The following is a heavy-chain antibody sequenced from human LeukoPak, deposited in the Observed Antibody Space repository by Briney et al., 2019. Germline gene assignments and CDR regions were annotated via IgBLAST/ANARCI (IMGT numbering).Heavy chain of an antibody. CDR1: GTSITSYY. CDR3: AKWASDNRAFDL. CDR2: GHYSGST. V-gene: IGHV4-59*08. Sequence: SETLSLTCTVSGTSITSYYWNWIRQAPGQGPEWIGYGHYSGSTKDNPPLKSRVTVSVDTSKNQFSLRLSSVTAADTAVYFCAKWASDNRAFDLWGRGTLVTVSS. J-gene: IGHJ4*02. D-gene: IGHD2-8*01.